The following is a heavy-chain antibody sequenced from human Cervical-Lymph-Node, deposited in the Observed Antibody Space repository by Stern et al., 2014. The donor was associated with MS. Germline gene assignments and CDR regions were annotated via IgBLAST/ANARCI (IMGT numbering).Heavy chain of an antibody. J-gene: IGHJ5*02. CDR3: ATTRWDLFTWNWFDP. D-gene: IGHD1-26*01. CDR2: IHASGST. V-gene: IGHV4-61*02. CDR1: GGSISSSGYY. Sequence: VQLVESGPGLVKPSQTLSLTCTVSGGSISSSGYYWSWIRQPADKGLEWIGRIHASGSTYYNPSLKRRVTISMDTGNNQFSLKMTSVTAADTAVYYCATTRWDLFTWNWFDPWGQGTLVTVSS.